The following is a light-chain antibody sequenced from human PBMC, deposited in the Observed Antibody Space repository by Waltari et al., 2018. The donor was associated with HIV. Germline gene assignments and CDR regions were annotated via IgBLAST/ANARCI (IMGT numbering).Light chain of an antibody. CDR1: QSLSSSY. J-gene: IGKJ4*01. CDR3: QQYGSSPLT. V-gene: IGKV3-20*01. Sequence: EIVLTPSPGTLSLSPGERATLSCRASQSLSSSYLAWYQQKPGQAPRLRIYGASSRATGIPDRFSGSGSGTDFTLTISRLEPEDFAVYYCQQYGSSPLTFGGGTKVEIK. CDR2: GAS.